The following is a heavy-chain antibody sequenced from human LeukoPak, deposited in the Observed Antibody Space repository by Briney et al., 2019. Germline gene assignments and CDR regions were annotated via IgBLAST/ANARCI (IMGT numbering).Heavy chain of an antibody. D-gene: IGHD3-22*01. CDR2: ISWDGGTT. Sequence: QPGGSLRLSCAASGFTFDDYAIHWVRQAPGKGLELVSPISWDGGTTYSADSVKGRFTISRDNTKNSLYLQMNSLRAEDTALYYCAKGSCRVPYYDSSGYYPGDYYYNYMDVWGKGTTVTVSS. CDR1: GFTFDDYA. V-gene: IGHV3-43D*03. CDR3: AKGSCRVPYYDSSGYYPGDYYYNYMDV. J-gene: IGHJ6*03.